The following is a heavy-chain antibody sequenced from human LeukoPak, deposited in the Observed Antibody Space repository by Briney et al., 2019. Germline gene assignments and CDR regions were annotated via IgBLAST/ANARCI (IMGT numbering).Heavy chain of an antibody. V-gene: IGHV1-8*01. CDR3: ARGVGIVATISKKHFDY. CDR2: MNPNSGNT. CDR1: GYTFTSYD. D-gene: IGHD5-12*01. J-gene: IGHJ4*02. Sequence: GASVKVSCKASGYTFTSYDINWVRQATGQGLEWMGWMNPNSGNTGYAQKFQGRVTMTRSTSISTAYMELSSLRSEDTAVYYCARGVGIVATISKKHFDYWGQGTLVTVSS.